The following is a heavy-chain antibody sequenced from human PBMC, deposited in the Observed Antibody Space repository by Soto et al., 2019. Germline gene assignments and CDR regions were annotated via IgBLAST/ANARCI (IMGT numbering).Heavy chain of an antibody. J-gene: IGHJ4*02. V-gene: IGHV4-39*01. CDR2: IYYTGRS. CDR3: ARFFGS. CDR1: GGSISGSDYH. Sequence: PSETLSLTYTVPGGSISGSDYHWGWIRQPPGKGLDWIGSIYYTGRSYYNPSLKSRVTIYLDTSKNQFSLNLNSVTAADTAVYYCARFFGSWGQGTLVTVSS.